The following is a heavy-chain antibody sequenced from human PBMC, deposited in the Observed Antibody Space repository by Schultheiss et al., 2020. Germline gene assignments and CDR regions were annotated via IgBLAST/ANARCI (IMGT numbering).Heavy chain of an antibody. D-gene: IGHD2-2*03. CDR1: GFTFSSYA. Sequence: GGSLRLSCAASGFTFSSYAMSWVRQAPGKGLEWVSAISGSGGSTYYADSVKGRFTISRDNSKNTLYLQMNSLRAEDTAVYYCAKDLSPFLDIVVVPAAMPLGYWGQGTLVTVSS. CDR2: ISGSGGST. CDR3: AKDLSPFLDIVVVPAAMPLGY. V-gene: IGHV3-23*01. J-gene: IGHJ4*02.